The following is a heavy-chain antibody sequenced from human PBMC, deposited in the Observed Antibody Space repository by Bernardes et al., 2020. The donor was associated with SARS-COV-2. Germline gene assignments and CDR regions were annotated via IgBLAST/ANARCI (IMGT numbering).Heavy chain of an antibody. CDR2: IYYSGST. V-gene: IGHV4-30-4*01. CDR1: GGSISSGDYY. D-gene: IGHD6-13*01. J-gene: IGHJ6*02. Sequence: SETLSLTCTVSGGSISSGDYYWSWIRQPPGKGLEWIGYIYYSGSTYYNPSLKSRVTISVDTSKNQFSLKLSSVTAADTAVYYCARDGSWYLGGLYGMDVWGQGTTVTVSS. CDR3: ARDGSWYLGGLYGMDV.